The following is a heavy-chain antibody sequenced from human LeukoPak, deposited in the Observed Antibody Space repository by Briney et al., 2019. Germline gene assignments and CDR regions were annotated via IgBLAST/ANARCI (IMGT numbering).Heavy chain of an antibody. CDR3: ASYSNYVDY. D-gene: IGHD4-11*01. CDR1: GFTLSSYS. V-gene: IGHV3-48*01. Sequence: PGGSLRLSCAASGFTLSSYSMNWVRQAPGKGLEWVSYISSSSSTIYYADSVKGRFTISRDNAKNSLYLQMNSLRAEDTAVYYCASYSNYVDYWGRGTLVTVSS. J-gene: IGHJ4*02. CDR2: ISSSSSTI.